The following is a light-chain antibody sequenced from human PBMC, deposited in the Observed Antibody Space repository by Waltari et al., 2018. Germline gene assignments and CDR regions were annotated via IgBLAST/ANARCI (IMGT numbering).Light chain of an antibody. Sequence: SYELTQPPSVSVSPGQTASITCSGDELGDKYACWYQQKPGQSPVLVIYRDTKRPSGIPERFSGSSSGNTATLTIRGTQAMDEADYYCQAWDRGTWVFGGGTKLTVL. CDR3: QAWDRGTWV. J-gene: IGLJ3*02. CDR2: RDT. CDR1: ELGDKY. V-gene: IGLV3-1*01.